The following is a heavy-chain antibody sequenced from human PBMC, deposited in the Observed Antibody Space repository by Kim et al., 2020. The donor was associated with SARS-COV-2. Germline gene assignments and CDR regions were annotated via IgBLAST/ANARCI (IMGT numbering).Heavy chain of an antibody. CDR2: INHSGST. D-gene: IGHD6-13*01. CDR3: ARGWQQLVHAYRNWYFDL. J-gene: IGHJ2*01. Sequence: SETLSLTCAVYGGSFSGYYWSWIRQPPGKGLEWIGEINHSGSTNYNPSLKSRVTISVDTSKNQFSLKLSSVTAADTAVYYCARGWQQLVHAYRNWYFDLWGRGTLVTVSS. V-gene: IGHV4-34*01. CDR1: GGSFSGYY.